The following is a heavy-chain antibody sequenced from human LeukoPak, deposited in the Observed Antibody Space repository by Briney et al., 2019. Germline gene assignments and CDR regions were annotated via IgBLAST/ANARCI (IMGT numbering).Heavy chain of an antibody. V-gene: IGHV4-4*07. D-gene: IGHD1-7*01. CDR3: ARGTGTTFVWFDP. CDR2: IYSSGST. Sequence: PSETLSLTCTVSGGSINSYYWSWLRQPAGKGLEWIGRIYSSGSTTYNPSLKSRVTMSVDTSKNHFSLKLTSVTAADTAVYYCARGTGTTFVWFDPWGQGTLVTVSS. CDR1: GGSINSYY. J-gene: IGHJ5*02.